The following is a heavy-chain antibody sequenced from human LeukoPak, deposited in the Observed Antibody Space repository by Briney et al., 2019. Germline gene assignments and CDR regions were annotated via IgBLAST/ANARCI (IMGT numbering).Heavy chain of an antibody. Sequence: RVASVTVSCKASGYTFTSYGISWVRQAPGQGLEWMGWISAYNGNTNYAQKLQGRVTMTTDTSTSTAYMELRSLRSDDTAVYYCARGYYYDSSGYYYVRHLDYWGQGTLVTVSS. CDR2: ISAYNGNT. CDR3: ARGYYYDSSGYYYVRHLDY. V-gene: IGHV1-18*01. J-gene: IGHJ4*02. D-gene: IGHD3-22*01. CDR1: GYTFTSYG.